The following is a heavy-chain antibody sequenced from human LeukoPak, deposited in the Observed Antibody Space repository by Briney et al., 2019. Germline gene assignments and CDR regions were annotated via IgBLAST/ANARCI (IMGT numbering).Heavy chain of an antibody. J-gene: IGHJ4*02. CDR2: IKRKTDGGTI. D-gene: IGHD3-22*01. CDR1: GFTFNNAW. CDR3: CCYDGTGLRY. V-gene: IGHV3-15*01. Sequence: KTGGSLRLSCATSGFTFNNAWMSWVRQAPGKGLEWVGRIKRKTDGGTIDYAAPVKGRFSISRDDSKNTLYLQMNSLQIEDTAVCYCCCYDGTGLRYWGQGTLVTVSS.